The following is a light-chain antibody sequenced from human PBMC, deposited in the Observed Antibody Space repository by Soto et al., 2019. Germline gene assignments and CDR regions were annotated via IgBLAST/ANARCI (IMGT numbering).Light chain of an antibody. CDR3: QQRSDWPWT. V-gene: IGKV3-11*01. CDR1: QSVSSY. CDR2: EAS. Sequence: EIVLTQSPATLSLSPGERATLPCRASQSVSSYLAWYQQKPGQAPRLLMYEASNRATGIPARFSGGGSGTDSTLTISSLEPEDFAVYYCQQRSDWPWTFGQGTKVDIK. J-gene: IGKJ1*01.